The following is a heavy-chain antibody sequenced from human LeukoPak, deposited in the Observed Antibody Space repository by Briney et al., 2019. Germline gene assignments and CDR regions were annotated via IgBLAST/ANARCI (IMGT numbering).Heavy chain of an antibody. V-gene: IGHV4-59*01. Sequence: SETLSLTCTVSGGSISSYYWSWIRQPPGKGLEWIGYIYYSGRANYNPSLKSRVTISVDTSKNQFSLKLSSVTAADTAVYYCARVYCSGGSCYSGLGYFQHWGQGTLVTVSS. J-gene: IGHJ1*01. CDR1: GGSISSYY. CDR2: IYYSGRA. CDR3: ARVYCSGGSCYSGLGYFQH. D-gene: IGHD2-15*01.